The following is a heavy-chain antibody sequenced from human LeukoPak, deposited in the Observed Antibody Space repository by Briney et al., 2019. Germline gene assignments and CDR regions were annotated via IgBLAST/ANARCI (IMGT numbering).Heavy chain of an antibody. Sequence: ASVKVSCKASGHTFTDYHVHWVRQPPGQKLVWMGWIIPNSGDTYYAQKFRDRVTMTRDTSISTVYMELNRLTSDDTAIYYCVRVLRTRVAAQYQIDSWGQGTLVTVSS. CDR2: IIPNSGDT. J-gene: IGHJ4*02. D-gene: IGHD6-19*01. V-gene: IGHV1-2*02. CDR3: VRVLRTRVAAQYQIDS. CDR1: GHTFTDYH.